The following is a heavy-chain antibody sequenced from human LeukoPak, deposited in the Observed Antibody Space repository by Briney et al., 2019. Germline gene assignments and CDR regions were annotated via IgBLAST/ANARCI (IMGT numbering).Heavy chain of an antibody. V-gene: IGHV3-30*02. CDR3: ARSQSSRQITIPKTRRYFDY. Sequence: GGSLSFSGAAPGFTFSGNDMHWVRQAPGKGLEWVAFIWSDGSNKYYADSVKGRFTISRDNSKNTLFLQMNSLRAEDTAVYYCARSQSSRQITIPKTRRYFDYWGQGVLVTVSS. CDR1: GFTFSGND. J-gene: IGHJ4*02. D-gene: IGHD3-10*01. CDR2: IWSDGSNK.